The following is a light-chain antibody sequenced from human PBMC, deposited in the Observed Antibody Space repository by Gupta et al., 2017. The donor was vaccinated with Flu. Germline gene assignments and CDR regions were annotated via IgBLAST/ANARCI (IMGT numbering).Light chain of an antibody. CDR1: QGISSY. CDR3: QQYYTYPRT. V-gene: IGKV1-8*01. J-gene: IGKJ3*01. CDR2: AAS. Sequence: PSSFSASTGDSVNITCRASQGISSYLAWYQQKPGKAPKLLIYAASTLQTGVPSRFSGSGSGTDFTLTISCLQSEDFATYYCQQYYTYPRTFGPGTKVDIK.